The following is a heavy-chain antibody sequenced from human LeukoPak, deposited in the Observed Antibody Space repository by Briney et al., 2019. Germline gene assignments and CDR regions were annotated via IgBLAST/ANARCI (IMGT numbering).Heavy chain of an antibody. D-gene: IGHD5-12*01. V-gene: IGHV4-59*01. J-gene: IGHJ4*02. Sequence: PSETLSLTCTVSGTSINSYYWSWIRQPPGKGLEWIGYVYHTGSTNYNPSLKSRVTISVDTSKNQISLRANSVTAADTAMYFCATEERAYAMTNWGQGTLVTVSS. CDR2: VYHTGST. CDR1: GTSINSYY. CDR3: ATEERAYAMTN.